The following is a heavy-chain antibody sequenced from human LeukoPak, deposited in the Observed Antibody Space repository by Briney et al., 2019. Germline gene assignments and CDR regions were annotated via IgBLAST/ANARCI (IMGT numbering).Heavy chain of an antibody. V-gene: IGHV3-30-3*01. J-gene: IGHJ4*02. CDR1: GFSINIYA. CDR2: ISYDGSNK. CDR3: ARDQGIFDY. Sequence: GGSLRLSCAASGFSINIYAMHWVRQAPGKGLEWVAVISYDGSNKYYADSVKGRSTISRDNAKNSLYLQMNSLRDEDSAVYYCARDQGIFDYWGQGTLVTVSS.